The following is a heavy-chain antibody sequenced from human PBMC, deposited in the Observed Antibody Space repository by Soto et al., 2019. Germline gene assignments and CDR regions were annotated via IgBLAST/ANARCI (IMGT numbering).Heavy chain of an antibody. V-gene: IGHV3-7*03. CDR2: IDRGGSER. CDR3: TRDLDTRGSAPISEY. D-gene: IGHD3-22*01. Sequence: GGSLRFSCAGSGFIFGSDWMTWVRQAPGKGLEWVANIDRGGSERYYGDSVKGRFTISRDNARNSLYLQMNSLRAEDTAVYYCTRDLDTRGSAPISEYWGQGTLVTVSS. J-gene: IGHJ4*02. CDR1: GFIFGSDW.